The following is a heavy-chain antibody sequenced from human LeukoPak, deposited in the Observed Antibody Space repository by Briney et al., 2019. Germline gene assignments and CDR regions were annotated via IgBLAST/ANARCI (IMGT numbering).Heavy chain of an antibody. J-gene: IGHJ4*02. CDR1: GDSFSSNSAA. CDR3: ARAGYSSSLGDYFDY. V-gene: IGHV6-1*01. CDR2: TYYRSKWYN. D-gene: IGHD6-13*01. Sequence: SQTLSLTCVISGDSFSSNSAAWNWIRQSPSRGLEWLGRTYYRSKWYNDYALSVQSRVIINPDTSKNQFSLQLNSVTPEDTAVYYCARAGYSSSLGDYFDYWGQGTLVTVSS.